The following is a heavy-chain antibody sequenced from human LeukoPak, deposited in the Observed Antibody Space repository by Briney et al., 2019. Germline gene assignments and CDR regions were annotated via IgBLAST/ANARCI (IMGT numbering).Heavy chain of an antibody. D-gene: IGHD3-22*01. Sequence: SETLSLTCTVSGGSISSYYWNWIRQPPGKGLEWIGYIYYSGSTNYNPSLKSRVTMAVDTSKNQFSLKLSSVTAADTAVYYCARMTGDSSGYYYDYWGQGTLVTVSS. CDR1: GGSISSYY. CDR3: ARMTGDSSGYYYDY. CDR2: IYYSGST. V-gene: IGHV4-59*01. J-gene: IGHJ4*02.